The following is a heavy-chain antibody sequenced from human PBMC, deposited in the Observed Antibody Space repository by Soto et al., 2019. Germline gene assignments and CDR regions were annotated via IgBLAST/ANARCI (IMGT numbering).Heavy chain of an antibody. D-gene: IGHD3-3*01. J-gene: IGHJ6*02. V-gene: IGHV1-24*01. CDR3: ETDLVTIFGVVIRDHYGMDV. CDR2: FDPEDGET. CDR1: GYTLTELS. Sequence: ASVKVSCKVSGYTLTELSMHWVRQAPGKGLEWMGGFDPEDGETIYAQKFQGRVTMTEDTSTDTAYMELSSLRSEDTAVYYCETDLVTIFGVVIRDHYGMDVWGQGTTVTVSS.